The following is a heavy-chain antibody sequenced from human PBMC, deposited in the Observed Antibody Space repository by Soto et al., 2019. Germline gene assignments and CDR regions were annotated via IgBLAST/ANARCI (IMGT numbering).Heavy chain of an antibody. J-gene: IGHJ4*02. CDR2: LSGSSLTV. V-gene: IGHV3-23*01. CDR3: AKDTRIAARPIGYFDH. D-gene: IGHD6-6*01. CDR1: GFTFGSYG. Sequence: EVQLLESGGGLVQPGGSLRLTCAASGFTFGSYGMSWVRQAPGKGLEWVSSLSGSSLTVYYADSVKGRFTISRDNSDNTLFLEMTSLRAEDTAVYYCAKDTRIAARPIGYFDHWGQGTLVTVSS.